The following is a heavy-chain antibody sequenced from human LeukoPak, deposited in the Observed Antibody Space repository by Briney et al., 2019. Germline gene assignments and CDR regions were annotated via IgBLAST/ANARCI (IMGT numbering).Heavy chain of an antibody. CDR3: AKGPPRGKYYYMDV. CDR1: GFTFSSFD. Sequence: GGSLRLSCAASGFTFSSFDMHWVRQPTGQGLEWVSTIGTASDTYYPGSVEGRFTLSRDKAKNSLYLQMNSLTAGDTAVYYCAKGPPRGKYYYMDVWGKGTTVTVSS. V-gene: IGHV3-13*01. CDR2: IGTASDT. D-gene: IGHD1-1*01. J-gene: IGHJ6*03.